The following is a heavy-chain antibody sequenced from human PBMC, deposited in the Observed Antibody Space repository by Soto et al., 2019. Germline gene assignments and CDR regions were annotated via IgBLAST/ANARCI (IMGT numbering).Heavy chain of an antibody. V-gene: IGHV1-18*01. CDR1: GYTFTSYG. CDR3: ARDLGGSHYAPVDY. Sequence: QVQLVQSGAEVKKPGASVKVSCKASGYTFTSYGISWVRQAPGQGLEWMGWISAYNGNTKYAQKFQGRVTMTTDTSTRTGYMERRSRRSDDTAVYYCARDLGGSHYAPVDYWGQGTLVTVSS. D-gene: IGHD1-26*01. CDR2: ISAYNGNT. J-gene: IGHJ4*02.